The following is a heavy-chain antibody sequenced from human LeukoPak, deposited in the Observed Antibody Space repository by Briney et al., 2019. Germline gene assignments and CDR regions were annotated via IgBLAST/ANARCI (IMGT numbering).Heavy chain of an antibody. Sequence: GGSLRLSCAASGFTLSSNYMSWVRQAPGKGLEGVSVIYSGGSTYYSDSVKGRFTISRDNSKNTLYLQMNSLRAEDTAVYYCARAFGVYALTHWGQGTLVTVSS. CDR2: IYSGGST. CDR3: ARAFGVYALTH. CDR1: GFTLSSNY. D-gene: IGHD2-8*01. V-gene: IGHV3-53*01. J-gene: IGHJ4*02.